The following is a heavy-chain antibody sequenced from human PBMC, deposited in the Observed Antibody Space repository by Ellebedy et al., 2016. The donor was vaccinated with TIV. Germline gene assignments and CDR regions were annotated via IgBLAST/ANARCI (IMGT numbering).Heavy chain of an antibody. J-gene: IGHJ6*02. V-gene: IGHV3-53*01. D-gene: IGHD6-6*01. CDR1: GFTVSSNY. CDR2: IYSGGST. Sequence: GESLKISXAASGFTVSSNYMSWVRQAPGKGLEWVSVIYSGGSTYYADSVKGRFTISRDNSKNTLYLQMNSLRAEDTAVYYCAREGSSSPPYYYYYYGMDVWGQGTTVTVSS. CDR3: AREGSSSPPYYYYYYGMDV.